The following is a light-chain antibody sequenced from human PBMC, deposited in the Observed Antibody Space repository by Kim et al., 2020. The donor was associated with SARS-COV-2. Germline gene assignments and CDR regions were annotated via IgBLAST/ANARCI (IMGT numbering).Light chain of an antibody. CDR1: SLRSYY. CDR3: NSRDSSGNHLGV. CDR2: GKN. Sequence: VALGHTVRITCQGDSLRSYYASWYQQKPGQAPVLVIYGKNNRPSGIPDRFSGSSSGNTASLTITGAQAEDEADYYCNSRDSSGNHLGVFGTGTKVTVL. J-gene: IGLJ1*01. V-gene: IGLV3-19*01.